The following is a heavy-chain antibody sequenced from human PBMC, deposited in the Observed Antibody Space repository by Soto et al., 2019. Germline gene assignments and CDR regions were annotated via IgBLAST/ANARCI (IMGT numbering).Heavy chain of an antibody. V-gene: IGHV1-2*02. J-gene: IGHJ4*02. Sequence: XSVKVSCKASVYSFTGHYIHWVRQAPEQGPEWMGEIGPESGATRYAQKFQGRVTMTMDTSITTVYMELNNLRPDDTATYYCGRGRSGQIVVFYWGQGTPVTVSS. CDR2: IGPESGAT. D-gene: IGHD1-26*01. CDR3: GRGRSGQIVVFY. CDR1: VYSFTGHY.